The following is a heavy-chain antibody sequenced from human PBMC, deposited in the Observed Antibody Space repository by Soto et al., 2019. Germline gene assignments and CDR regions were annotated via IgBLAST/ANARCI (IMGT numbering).Heavy chain of an antibody. CDR2: ISGSGGST. V-gene: IGHV3-23*04. CDR1: GFTFSSYA. D-gene: IGHD3-22*01. Sequence: EVQLVESGGGLVQPGGSLRLSCAASGFTFSSYAMSWVRQAPGKGREWVSAISGSGGSTYYADSVKGRFTISRDNSKNTLYLPMNSLRAEDTAVYYCAKGTYYYDAAYYFDYWGQGTLVTVSS. J-gene: IGHJ4*02. CDR3: AKGTYYYDAAYYFDY.